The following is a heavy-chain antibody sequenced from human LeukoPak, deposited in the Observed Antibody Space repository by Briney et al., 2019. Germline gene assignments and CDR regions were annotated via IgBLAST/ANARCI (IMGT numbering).Heavy chain of an antibody. Sequence: GGSLRLSCAASGFTFSDYYMSWIRQAPGKGLEWVSYISSSGSTIYYADSVKGRFTISRDNAKNSLYLQMNSLRAEDTAVYYCASPTIAARSDWFDPWGQGTLVTVSS. CDR2: ISSSGSTI. CDR1: GFTFSDYY. D-gene: IGHD6-6*01. J-gene: IGHJ5*02. CDR3: ASPTIAARSDWFDP. V-gene: IGHV3-11*04.